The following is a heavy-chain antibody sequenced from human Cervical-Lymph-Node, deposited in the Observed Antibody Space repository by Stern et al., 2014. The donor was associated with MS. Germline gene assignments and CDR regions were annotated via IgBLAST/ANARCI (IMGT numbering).Heavy chain of an antibody. CDR2: INPNSGGT. J-gene: IGHJ5*02. D-gene: IGHD3-16*01. CDR3: AGKPILYCVDAEYVASGWLDP. Sequence: QVQLVQSGAEVKKPGASVKVSCRASGYSFKGYYMHWVRQTPGQGLEWMGWINPNSGGTSYAQKFQGRITMTRDTATSTAYMALSSLTSNDPAVYCCAGKPILYCVDAEYVASGWLDPWGQRTLVTVSS. CDR1: GYSFKGYY. V-gene: IGHV1-2*02.